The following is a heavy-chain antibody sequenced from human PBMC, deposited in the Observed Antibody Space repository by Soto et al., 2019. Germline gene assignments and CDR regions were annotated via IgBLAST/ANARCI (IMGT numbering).Heavy chain of an antibody. CDR3: TRTLYSISSPYYYDY. D-gene: IGHD6-6*01. CDR1: GFTVSSNY. Sequence: EVQLVETGGGLIQPGGSLRLSCAASGFTVSSNYMSWVRQAPGKGLEWVSVIYSGGSTYYADSVKGRFTISRDNSKNTLYLQMNSLRAEDTAVYYCTRTLYSISSPYYYDYWCQGTLLTVSS. V-gene: IGHV3-53*02. CDR2: IYSGGST. J-gene: IGHJ4*02.